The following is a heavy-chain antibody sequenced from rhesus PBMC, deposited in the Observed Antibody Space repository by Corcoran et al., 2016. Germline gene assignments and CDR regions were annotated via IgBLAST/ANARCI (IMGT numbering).Heavy chain of an antibody. CDR3: ARVRGGRSDCCDD. CDR2: IYWDDDK. D-gene: IGHD3-22*01. Sequence: QVTLKESGPALVKPTQTLTLTCTFSGFSLSTSGLGVGWIRQPSRKTLEWLALIYWDDDKRYRTALKSRHNISKDTSKNQVFLTMTNMDPVDTATYYCARVRGGRSDCCDDWGQGVLVTVSS. V-gene: IGHV2-1*01. CDR1: GFSLSTSGLG. J-gene: IGHJ4*01.